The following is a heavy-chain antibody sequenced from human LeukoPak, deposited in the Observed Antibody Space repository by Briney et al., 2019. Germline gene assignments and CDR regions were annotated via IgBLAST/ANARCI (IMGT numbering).Heavy chain of an antibody. V-gene: IGHV3-23*01. D-gene: IGHD3-22*01. CDR1: GFTFSSYG. CDR2: ISGSGGST. J-gene: IGHJ6*03. Sequence: GGSLRLSCAASGFTFSSYGMSWVRQAPGKGLEWVSAISGSGGSTYYADFVKGRFTISRDNSKNTLYLQMNSLRAEDMAVYYCAKERSSYYYDSSGLNYYYYMDVWGKGTTVTISS. CDR3: AKERSSYYYDSSGLNYYYYMDV.